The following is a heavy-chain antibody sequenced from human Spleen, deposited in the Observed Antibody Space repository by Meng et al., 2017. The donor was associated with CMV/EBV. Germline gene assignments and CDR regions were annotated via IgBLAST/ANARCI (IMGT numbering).Heavy chain of an antibody. D-gene: IGHD6-19*01. CDR3: ARGSYSSGWYIRGFFDY. J-gene: IGHJ4*02. CDR1: SASITSDGYY. Sequence: SETLSLTCTVSSASITSDGYYWGWIRQRPGKGLEWIGYIYYTGRTFYNPSLKSRVTVSIDTSKNQFSLKLSSVTAADTAVYYCARGSYSSGWYIRGFFDYWGQGTLVTVSS. V-gene: IGHV4-31*03. CDR2: IYYTGRT.